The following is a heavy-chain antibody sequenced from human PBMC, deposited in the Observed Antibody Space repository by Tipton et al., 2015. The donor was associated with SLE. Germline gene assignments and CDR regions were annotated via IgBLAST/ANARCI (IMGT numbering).Heavy chain of an antibody. CDR2: ISGSGGST. CDR1: TSTFSKYG. D-gene: IGHD6-19*01. V-gene: IGHV3-23*01. J-gene: IGHJ4*02. CDR3: ARDSGYSTGWSPGY. Sequence: GSLRLSCAVSTSTFSKYGMHWVRQAPGKGLEWVSAISGSGGSTYYADSVKGRFTISRDDSKNTLFLQMNSLRAEDTAVYYCARDSGYSTGWSPGYWGQGTLVTVSS.